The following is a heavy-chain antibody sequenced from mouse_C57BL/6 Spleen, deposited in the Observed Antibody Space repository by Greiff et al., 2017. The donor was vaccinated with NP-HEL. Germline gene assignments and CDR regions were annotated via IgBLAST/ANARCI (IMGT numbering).Heavy chain of an antibody. CDR2: IFPGSGST. D-gene: IGHD1-1*01. CDR3: AITTVVAYYAMDY. CDR1: GYTFTDYY. V-gene: IGHV1-75*01. Sequence: QVQLQQSGPELVKPGASVKISCKASGYTFTDYYINWVKQRPGQGLEWIGWIFPGSGSTYYNEKFKGKATLTVDKSSSTAFMLLSILTSEDSAVYFCAITTVVAYYAMDYWGQGTSVTVSS. J-gene: IGHJ4*01.